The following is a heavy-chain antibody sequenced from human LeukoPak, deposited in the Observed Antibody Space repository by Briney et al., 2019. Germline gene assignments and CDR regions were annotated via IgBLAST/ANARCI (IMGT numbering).Heavy chain of an antibody. V-gene: IGHV3-7*01. CDR1: GFACSNDW. CDR3: ASNDGYDYIWGSFRMYYFDY. Sequence: VGSLRLSCAASGFACSNDWMSRVRQAPGKGLEWGSEINQDGGQTYYVHSVKGRFTISRDNAKNSLYLEMKSLTAEDTAVYYCASNDGYDYIWGSFRMYYFDYWGHGTLVTVSS. J-gene: IGHJ4*01. CDR2: INQDGGQT. D-gene: IGHD3-16*02.